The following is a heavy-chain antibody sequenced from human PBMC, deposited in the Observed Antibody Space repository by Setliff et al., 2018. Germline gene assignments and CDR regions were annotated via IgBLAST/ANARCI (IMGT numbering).Heavy chain of an antibody. V-gene: IGHV3-23*01. CDR1: GFTFSSYA. CDR3: AKDRNGYSSGWTLFDY. D-gene: IGHD6-19*01. J-gene: IGHJ4*02. CDR2: ISGSGGST. Sequence: GGSLRLSCAASGFTFSSYAMSWVRQAPGKGLEWVSGISGSGGSTNYADSVKGRFTISRDNSKNTLYMQMNSLRAEDTAVYYCAKDRNGYSSGWTLFDYWGQGTLVTVSS.